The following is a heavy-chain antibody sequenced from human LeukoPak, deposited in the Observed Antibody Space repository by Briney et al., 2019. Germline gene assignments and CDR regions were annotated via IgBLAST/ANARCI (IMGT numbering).Heavy chain of an antibody. Sequence: GASVKVSCKASGYTFTGYYMHWVRQAPGQGLEWMGWINPNSGGTNYAQKFQGRVTMTRDTSISTAYMELSRLRSDDTAVYYCARDYYDFWSGPSPFDYWGQGTLVTVSS. CDR2: INPNSGGT. CDR3: ARDYYDFWSGPSPFDY. J-gene: IGHJ4*02. V-gene: IGHV1-2*02. CDR1: GYTFTGYY. D-gene: IGHD3-3*01.